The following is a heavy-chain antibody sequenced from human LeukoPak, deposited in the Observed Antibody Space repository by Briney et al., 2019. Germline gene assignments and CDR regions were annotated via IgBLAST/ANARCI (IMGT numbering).Heavy chain of an antibody. V-gene: IGHV3-53*01. Sequence: GGSLRLSCAAPGFTVSSNYMSWVRQAPGKGLEWVSVIYSGGSTYYADSVKGRFTISRDNSKNTLYLQMNSLRAEDTAVYYCAREYPAWYYFDYWGQGTLVTVSS. CDR1: GFTVSSNY. CDR3: AREYPAWYYFDY. J-gene: IGHJ4*02. CDR2: IYSGGST. D-gene: IGHD2-2*01.